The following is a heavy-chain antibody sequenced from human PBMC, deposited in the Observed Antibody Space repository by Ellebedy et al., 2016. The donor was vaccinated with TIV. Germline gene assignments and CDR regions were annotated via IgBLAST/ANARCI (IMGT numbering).Heavy chain of an antibody. D-gene: IGHD3-3*01. V-gene: IGHV3-48*01. CDR1: GFTFSTYA. Sequence: GGSLRLXXAASGFTFSTYAMNWVRQAPGKGLEWISYISSSSRTVYHTDSVKGRFTISRDNAKNSLFLQMNSLRAEDTDVYYCARDLASYDFWSGPPPYYMDVWGRGTTVTVSS. J-gene: IGHJ6*03. CDR3: ARDLASYDFWSGPPPYYMDV. CDR2: ISSSSRTV.